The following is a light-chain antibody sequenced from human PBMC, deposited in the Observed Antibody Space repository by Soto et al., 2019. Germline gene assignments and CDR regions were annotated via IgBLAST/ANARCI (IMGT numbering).Light chain of an antibody. CDR2: GAS. CDR3: QQYASPPLT. Sequence: EIVLTQSPGTLSLSSGERATLSCRASQSVRSNYLAWYQQKPGQAPRLLIYGASSRATGIPDRFGGSGSGTDFSLTISRLEPEDFAVYYCQQYASPPLTFGGGTKVEMK. J-gene: IGKJ4*01. V-gene: IGKV3-20*01. CDR1: QSVRSNY.